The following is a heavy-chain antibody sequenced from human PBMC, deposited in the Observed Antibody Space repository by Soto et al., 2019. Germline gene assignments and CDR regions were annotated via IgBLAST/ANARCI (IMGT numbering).Heavy chain of an antibody. Sequence: GESLKISCAASGFTFSSYAMSWVRQAPGKGLEWVSAISGSGGSTYYADSVKGRFTISRDNSKNTLYLQMNSLRAEDTAVYYCAKSPATVTEYFQHWGQGTLVTVSS. J-gene: IGHJ1*01. CDR1: GFTFSSYA. D-gene: IGHD4-4*01. CDR3: AKSPATVTEYFQH. CDR2: ISGSGGST. V-gene: IGHV3-23*01.